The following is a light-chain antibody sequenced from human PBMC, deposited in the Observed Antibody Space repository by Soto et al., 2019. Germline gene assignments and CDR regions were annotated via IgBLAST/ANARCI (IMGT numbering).Light chain of an antibody. CDR2: GAS. CDR1: QTFSNSF. Sequence: EIVLTQSPGTLSLSPGERATLSCRASQTFSNSFLSWFQQIPGQAPRLLIYGASMRSTGIPDRFSGSGSGTDFTLTISSLEPEDFAVYYCQQCGSSSTFGQGTRLEIK. J-gene: IGKJ5*01. V-gene: IGKV3-20*01. CDR3: QQCGSSST.